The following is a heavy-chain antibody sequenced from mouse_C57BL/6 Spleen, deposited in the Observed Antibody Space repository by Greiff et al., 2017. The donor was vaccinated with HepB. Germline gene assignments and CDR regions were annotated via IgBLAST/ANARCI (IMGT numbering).Heavy chain of an antibody. CDR1: GYSFTGYY. J-gene: IGHJ4*01. Sequence: EVQLQQSGPELVKPGASVKISCKASGYSFTGYYMNWVKQSPEKSLEWIGEINPSTGGTTYNQKFKAKATLTVDKSSSTAYMQLKSLTSEYSAVYYCARRGAMDYWGQGTSVTVSS. CDR3: ARRGAMDY. CDR2: INPSTGGT. V-gene: IGHV1-42*01.